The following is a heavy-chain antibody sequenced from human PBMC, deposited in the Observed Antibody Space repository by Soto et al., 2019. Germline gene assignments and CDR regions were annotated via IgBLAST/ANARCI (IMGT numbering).Heavy chain of an antibody. D-gene: IGHD5-12*01. CDR2: SIPIFGTA. CDR3: ARGDSGYDLSSY. V-gene: IGHV1-69*01. J-gene: IGHJ4*02. CDR1: GGTFSSYA. Sequence: QVQLVQSGAEVKKPGSSVKVSCKASGGTFSSYAISWVRQAPGQGLGWMGGSIPIFGTANYAQQFQGRVTITADESTSTAYRELSSLRSEDTAVYYCARGDSGYDLSSYWGQGTLVTVSS.